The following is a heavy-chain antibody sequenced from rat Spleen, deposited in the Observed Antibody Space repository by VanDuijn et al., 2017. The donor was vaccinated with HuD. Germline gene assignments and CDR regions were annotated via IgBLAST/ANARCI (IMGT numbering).Heavy chain of an antibody. CDR3: VRDGGYWYFDF. J-gene: IGHJ1*01. V-gene: IGHV5S13*01. CDR2: INTGGGNP. D-gene: IGHD1-11*01. CDR1: GFTFSNHG. Sequence: EVQLVESGGGLVQPGRSLKLSCAASGFTFSNHGMAWVRRTPTRGLEWVASINTGGGNPYYRDSVKGRFTISRDNAKSTLYLQMDSLRSEDTATYYCVRDGGYWYFDFWGPGTMVTVSS.